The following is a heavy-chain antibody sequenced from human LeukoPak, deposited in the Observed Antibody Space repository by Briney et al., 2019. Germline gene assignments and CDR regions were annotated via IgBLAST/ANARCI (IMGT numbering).Heavy chain of an antibody. CDR2: ISGSGGST. D-gene: IGHD4-17*01. Sequence: GGSLRLSCAASGFTFSSYAMSWVRQAPGKGLEWVSAISGSGGSTYYADSVKGRFTISRDNSKDTLYLQMNSLRAEDTAVYYCASMTTVSEPPDYWGQGTLVTVSS. CDR1: GFTFSSYA. V-gene: IGHV3-23*01. J-gene: IGHJ4*02. CDR3: ASMTTVSEPPDY.